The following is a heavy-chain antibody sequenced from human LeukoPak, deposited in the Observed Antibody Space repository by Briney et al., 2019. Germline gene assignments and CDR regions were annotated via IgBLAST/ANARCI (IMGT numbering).Heavy chain of an antibody. J-gene: IGHJ3*02. V-gene: IGHV3-23*01. Sequence: PGGSLGLSCEAPGSPFSTYAMSWARKAPGKGLEWASVISASGGSTYYADSVKGRFTISRDNSKNTLYLQINSLRAEDTAVYYCAKDPNGDFIGTFDIWGQGTMVTVSS. CDR2: ISASGGST. D-gene: IGHD4-17*01. CDR1: GSPFSTYA. CDR3: AKDPNGDFIGTFDI.